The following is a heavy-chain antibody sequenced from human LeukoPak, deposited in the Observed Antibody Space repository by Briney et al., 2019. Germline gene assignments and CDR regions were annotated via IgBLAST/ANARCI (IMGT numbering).Heavy chain of an antibody. CDR1: GGSISSGDYY. CDR3: ARDLTGGAFDI. J-gene: IGHJ3*02. V-gene: IGHV4-30-4*01. D-gene: IGHD3-9*01. CDR2: IYYSGST. Sequence: PQTLSLTCTVSGGSISSGDYYWSWIRQPPGKGLECIGYIYYSGSTYYNPSLKSRITISVDTSKNQFSLKLSSVTAADTAVYYCARDLTGGAFDIWGQGTMVTVSS.